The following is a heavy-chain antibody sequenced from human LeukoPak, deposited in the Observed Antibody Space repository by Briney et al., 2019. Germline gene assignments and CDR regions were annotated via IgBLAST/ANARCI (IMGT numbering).Heavy chain of an antibody. CDR3: AKETYYCSGGSCYSGYFDY. Sequence: PGGSLRLSCAASGFTFSSYAMSWVRQAPGKGLEWVSPISGSGGSTYYAYSVKGRFTISRDNSKNTLYLQMNSLRAEDTAVYYCAKETYYCSGGSCYSGYFDYWGQGTLVTVSS. D-gene: IGHD2-15*01. V-gene: IGHV3-23*01. J-gene: IGHJ4*02. CDR2: ISGSGGST. CDR1: GFTFSSYA.